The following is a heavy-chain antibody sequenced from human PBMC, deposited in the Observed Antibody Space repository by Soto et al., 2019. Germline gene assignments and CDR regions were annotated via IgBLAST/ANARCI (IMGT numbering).Heavy chain of an antibody. CDR1: GGSISSSSYY. Sequence: QLQLQESGPGLVKPSETLSLTCTVSGGSISSSSYYWGWIRQPPGKGLEWIGSIYYSGSTYYNPSHKRRVTISVATCKNQFSLKLSSVTAADTAVYYCARGAMITFGGVNVTSAFDIWGQGTMVTVSS. D-gene: IGHD3-16*02. V-gene: IGHV4-39*01. CDR2: IYYSGST. CDR3: ARGAMITFGGVNVTSAFDI. J-gene: IGHJ3*02.